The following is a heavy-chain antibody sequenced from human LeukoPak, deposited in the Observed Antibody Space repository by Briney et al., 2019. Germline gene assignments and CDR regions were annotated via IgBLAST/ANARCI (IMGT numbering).Heavy chain of an antibody. CDR3: ARVGLEDFDY. CDR2: IYYSGST. CDR1: GGSISSGDYY. Sequence: SETLSLTCTVSGGSISSGDYYWSWIRQPPGKGLEWIGYIYYSGSTYYNPSLKSRVTISVDTSKHQFSLKLSSVTAADTAVYYCARVGLEDFDYWGQGTLVTVSS. J-gene: IGHJ4*02. V-gene: IGHV4-30-4*08. D-gene: IGHD1-1*01.